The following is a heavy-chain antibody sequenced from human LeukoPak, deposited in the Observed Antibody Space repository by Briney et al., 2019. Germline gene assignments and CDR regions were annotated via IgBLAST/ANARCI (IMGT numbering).Heavy chain of an antibody. V-gene: IGHV4-34*01. CDR3: ARGPRAGYYYYGMDV. CDR1: GGSFSGYY. J-gene: IGHJ6*02. CDR2: INHSGST. Sequence: SETLSLTCAVYGGSFSGYYWSWIRQPPGKGLEWIGEINHSGSTNYNPSLKSRVTISVDTSKNQSSLRLSSVTAADTAVYYCARGPRAGYYYYGMDVWGQGTTVTVSS.